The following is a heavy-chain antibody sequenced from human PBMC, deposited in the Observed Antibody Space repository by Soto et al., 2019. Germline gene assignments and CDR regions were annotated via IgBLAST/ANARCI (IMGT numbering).Heavy chain of an antibody. J-gene: IGHJ6*03. V-gene: IGHV3-21*01. CDR1: GFTFSSYS. Sequence: PGGSLRLSCAASGFTFSSYSMNWVRQAPGKGLEWVSSISSSSSYIYYADSVKGRFTISRDNAKNSLYLQMNSLRAEDTAVYYCARKVVRGVSPGDWFDPWGQGTLVTVSSGKVTPGESLKISCKGSDPGYYYYYMDVWGKGTTVTVSS. CDR3: ARKVVRGVSPGDWFDPWGQGTLVTVSSGKVTPGESLKISCKGSDPGYYYYYMDV. D-gene: IGHD3-10*01. CDR2: ISSSSSYI.